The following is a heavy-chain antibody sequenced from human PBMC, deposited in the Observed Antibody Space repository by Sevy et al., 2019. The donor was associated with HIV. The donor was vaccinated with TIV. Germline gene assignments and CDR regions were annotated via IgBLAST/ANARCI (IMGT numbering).Heavy chain of an antibody. D-gene: IGHD5-12*01. CDR2: IYYTGST. J-gene: IGHJ5*02. V-gene: IGHV4-31*03. CDR1: GASMRSGTYY. Sequence: SESLSLTCTVSGASMRSGTYYWSWIRQHPGKGLEWIGYIYYTGSTYDNPSLKSRVIISLDASKNQFSLKLSSVTAADTAVYYCARGRLIVARERWFDPWGQGTLVTVSS. CDR3: ARGRLIVARERWFDP.